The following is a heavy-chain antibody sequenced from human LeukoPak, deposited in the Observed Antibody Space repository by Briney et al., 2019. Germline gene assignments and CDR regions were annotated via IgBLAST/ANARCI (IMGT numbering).Heavy chain of an antibody. J-gene: IGHJ4*02. V-gene: IGHV3-7*01. Sequence: GGSLRLSCAASGFTFTTYWLSWVRQLPGKGLEWVANINHDGTEKYYVDSVKGRFTISRDNAKNSLDLQMNSLRVEDTGMYYCVKVAKYYYGSETYYFFEHWGQGTPVTASS. CDR1: GFTFTTYW. CDR3: VKVAKYYYGSETYYFFEH. D-gene: IGHD3-10*01. CDR2: INHDGTEK.